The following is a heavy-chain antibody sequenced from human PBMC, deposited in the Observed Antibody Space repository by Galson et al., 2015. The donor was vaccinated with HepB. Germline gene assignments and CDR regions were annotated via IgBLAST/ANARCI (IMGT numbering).Heavy chain of an antibody. V-gene: IGHV3-23*01. CDR2: VSGSGGNT. CDR3: AKFRAYSYGRYAFDI. CDR1: GFTFSSFA. J-gene: IGHJ3*02. Sequence: SLRLSCAASGFTFSSFAMNWVRLAPGKGLEWVSDVSGSGGNTHYADSVKGRFTISRDNSQNTLYLQMNSLRVEDTALYYCAKFRAYSYGRYAFDIWGQGTVVTVS. D-gene: IGHD5-18*01.